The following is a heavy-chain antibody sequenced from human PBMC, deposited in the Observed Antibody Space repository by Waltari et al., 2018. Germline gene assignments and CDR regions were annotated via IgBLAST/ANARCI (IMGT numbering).Heavy chain of an antibody. J-gene: IGHJ4*02. V-gene: IGHV3-7*01. Sequence: EVQLVESGGGLVQPGGSLRLSCAASGFPFSSYWMSWVRQAPGKGLEWVDNIKQDGSEKYYVDSVKGRFTISRDNAKNSLYLQMNSLRAEDTAVYYCATVVPAAAELDYWGQGTLVTVSS. D-gene: IGHD2-2*01. CDR3: ATVVPAAAELDY. CDR1: GFPFSSYW. CDR2: IKQDGSEK.